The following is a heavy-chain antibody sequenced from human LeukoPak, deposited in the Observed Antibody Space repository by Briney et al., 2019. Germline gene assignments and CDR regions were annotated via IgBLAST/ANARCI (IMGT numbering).Heavy chain of an antibody. CDR3: ARHRDGYNRPLDY. Sequence: SETLSLTCTVSGGSISSSSAYWGWIRQPPGKGLEWIGSIYYSKNTYYNPSLKSRVTISADTFKNQFSLTLGSVSATDTAVYYCARHRDGYNRPLDYWGQGTLVTVSS. CDR1: GGSISSSSAY. V-gene: IGHV4-39*01. CDR2: IYYSKNT. J-gene: IGHJ4*02. D-gene: IGHD5-24*01.